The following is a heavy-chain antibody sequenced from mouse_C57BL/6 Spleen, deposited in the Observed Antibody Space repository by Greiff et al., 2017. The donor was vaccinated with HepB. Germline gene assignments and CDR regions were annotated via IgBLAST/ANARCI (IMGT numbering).Heavy chain of an antibody. CDR3: ASRVPAFAY. Sequence: EVKVVESGGDLVKPGGSLKLSCAASGFTFSSYGMSWVRQTPDKRLEWVATISSGGSYTYYPDSVKGRFTISRDNAKNTLYLQMSSLKSEDTAMYYCASRVPAFAYWGQGTLVTVSA. CDR1: GFTFSSYG. V-gene: IGHV5-6*02. J-gene: IGHJ3*01. CDR2: ISSGGSYT.